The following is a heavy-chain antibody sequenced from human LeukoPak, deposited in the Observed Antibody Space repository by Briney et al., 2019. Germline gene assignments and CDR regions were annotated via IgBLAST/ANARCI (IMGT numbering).Heavy chain of an antibody. CDR3: ARDRGVTLTTVDWYFDL. D-gene: IGHD4-17*01. J-gene: IGHJ2*01. Sequence: GGSLRLSCAASGFTFSSYSMNWVRQAPGKGLEWVSSISSSSSYIYYADSVKGRFTISRDNAENSLYLQMNSLRAEDTAVYYCARDRGVTLTTVDWYFDLWGRGTLVTVSS. V-gene: IGHV3-21*01. CDR2: ISSSSSYI. CDR1: GFTFSSYS.